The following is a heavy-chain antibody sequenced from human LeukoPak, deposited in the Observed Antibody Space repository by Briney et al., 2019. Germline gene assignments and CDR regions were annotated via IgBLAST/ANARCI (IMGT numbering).Heavy chain of an antibody. V-gene: IGHV3-74*01. CDR2: INSDGINT. CDR1: GFTFSNYW. D-gene: IGHD3-9*01. J-gene: IGHJ6*03. CDR3: ARDGTYYDILTGYLLDYYYYMDV. Sequence: GGSLRLSCAASGFTFSNYWMHWVRQAPGKGLVWVSRINSDGINTSYADSVKGRFTISRDNAKNSLYLQMNSLRAEDTAVYYCARDGTYYDILTGYLLDYYYYMDVWGKGTTVTVSS.